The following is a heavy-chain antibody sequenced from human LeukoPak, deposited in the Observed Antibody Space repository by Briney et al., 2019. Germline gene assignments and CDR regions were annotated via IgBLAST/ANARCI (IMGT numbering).Heavy chain of an antibody. CDR2: ISSSGSTI. D-gene: IGHD6-19*01. V-gene: IGHV3-48*03. CDR3: ARVIAVAGLAFDI. J-gene: IGHJ3*02. CDR1: GFTFSSYE. Sequence: GGSLRLSCAASGFTFSSYEMNWVRQAPGKGLEWVSYISSSGSTIYYADSVKGRFTISRDNAKNSLYLQMNSLRAEDTAVYYCARVIAVAGLAFDIWGQGTMVTVSS.